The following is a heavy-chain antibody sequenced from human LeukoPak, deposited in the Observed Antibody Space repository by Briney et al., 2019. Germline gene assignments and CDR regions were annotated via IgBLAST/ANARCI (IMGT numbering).Heavy chain of an antibody. Sequence: GGSLRLSCAASGFTFSSYCMSWLRQAPGKGLEGVANIKRDGSEKCYVDSVKGRFTISRDNAKNSLYLQMNSLRAEDTAVFYCARGVATIPNLFDPWGQGTLVTASS. J-gene: IGHJ5*02. D-gene: IGHD5-12*01. CDR2: IKRDGSEK. V-gene: IGHV3-7*02. CDR1: GFTFSSYC. CDR3: ARGVATIPNLFDP.